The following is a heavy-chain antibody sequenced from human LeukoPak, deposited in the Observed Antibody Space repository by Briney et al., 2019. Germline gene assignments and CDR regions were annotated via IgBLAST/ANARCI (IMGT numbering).Heavy chain of an antibody. CDR2: ISSSGSTI. V-gene: IGHV3-48*03. D-gene: IGHD5-24*01. CDR3: ARSRRWLQFYAFDI. Sequence: GGSLRLSCAASGFTFSSYEMNWVRQAPGKGPEWVSYISSSGSTIYYADSVKGRFTISRDNAKNSLYLQMNSLRAEDTAVYYCARSRRWLQFYAFDIWGRGTMVTVSS. CDR1: GFTFSSYE. J-gene: IGHJ3*02.